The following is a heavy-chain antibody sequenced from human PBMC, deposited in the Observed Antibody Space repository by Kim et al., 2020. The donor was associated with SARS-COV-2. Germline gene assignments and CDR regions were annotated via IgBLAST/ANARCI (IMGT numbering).Heavy chain of an antibody. V-gene: IGHV3-21*01. CDR2: ISSSSSYI. Sequence: GGSLRLSCAASGFTFSSYSMNWVRQAPGKGLEWVSSISSSSSYIYYADSVKGRFTISRDNAKNSLYLQMNSLRAEDTAVYYCARGGDFDAFDIWGQGTMVTVSS. J-gene: IGHJ3*02. CDR1: GFTFSSYS. CDR3: ARGGDFDAFDI. D-gene: IGHD2-21*02.